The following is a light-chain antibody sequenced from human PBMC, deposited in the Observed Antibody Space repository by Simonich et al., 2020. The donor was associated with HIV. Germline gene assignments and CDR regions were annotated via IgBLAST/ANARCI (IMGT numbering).Light chain of an antibody. J-gene: IGLJ3*02. CDR3: SSYTTSNTWV. CDR2: DVS. V-gene: IGLV2-14*03. Sequence: QSALTQPASVSGSPGQSITISCTGTSSDVGDYNYVSWYQQHPGKAPKLMIYDVSKRPSDISNRFSGSKSGNTASLTISGLQAEDEADYYCSSYTTSNTWVFGGGTKLTVL. CDR1: SSDVGDYNY.